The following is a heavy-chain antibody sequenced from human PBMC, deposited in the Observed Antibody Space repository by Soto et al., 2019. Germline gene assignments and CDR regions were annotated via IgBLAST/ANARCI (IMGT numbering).Heavy chain of an antibody. Sequence: QVQLVESGGGVVQPGRSLRLSCAASGFTFSSYGMHWVRQAPGKGLEWVAVIWYDGSNKYYADSVKGPFIISRDNSKNTLYLHMNSLSAEDTAVYYCVRWSDNKAVDPWGQGTLFTVSS. J-gene: IGHJ5*02. CDR2: IWYDGSNK. D-gene: IGHD1-1*01. CDR3: VRWSDNKAVDP. V-gene: IGHV3-33*01. CDR1: GFTFSSYG.